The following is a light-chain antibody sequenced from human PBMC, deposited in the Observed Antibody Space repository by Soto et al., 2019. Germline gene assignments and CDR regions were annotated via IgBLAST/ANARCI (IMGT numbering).Light chain of an antibody. V-gene: IGLV1-40*01. CDR2: GNS. Sequence: QSALTQPPSVSGSPGQRVTISCTGSSSNIGAGYDVHWYQQLPGTAPKLLIYGNSNRPSGVPDRFSCSKSGTSASLAITGVQAEDEADDYCQSSDSSLSGYVVFGGGTKLTVL. CDR3: QSSDSSLSGYVV. CDR1: SSNIGAGYD. J-gene: IGLJ2*01.